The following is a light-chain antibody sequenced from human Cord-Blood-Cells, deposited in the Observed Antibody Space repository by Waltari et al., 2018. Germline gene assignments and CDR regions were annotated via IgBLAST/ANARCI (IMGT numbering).Light chain of an antibody. Sequence: DIQMTQSPSSLSASVGDRVTITCRASQSISSYLNWYQQKPGKAPKLLIYAASSLQSGVPSTGLLPSAATHVCLPLRVLPPPPFSPYSCQQSYSTPYTVGQGTKLEIK. J-gene: IGKJ2*01. CDR3: QQSYSTPYT. CDR1: QSISSY. V-gene: IGKV1-39*01. CDR2: AAS.